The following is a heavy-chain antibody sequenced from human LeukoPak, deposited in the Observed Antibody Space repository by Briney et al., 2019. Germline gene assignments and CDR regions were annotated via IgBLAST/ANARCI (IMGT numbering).Heavy chain of an antibody. CDR3: AKDPTKTDTAMEGDYYMGV. CDR2: ISGSGGST. D-gene: IGHD5-18*01. V-gene: IGHV3-23*01. J-gene: IGHJ6*03. CDR1: GFTFSSYG. Sequence: GGSLRLSCAASGFTFSSYGMSWVRQAPGKGLEWVSAISGSGGSTYYADSVKGRFTISRDNSKNTLYLQMNSLRAEDTAVYYCAKDPTKTDTAMEGDYYMGVWGRGTTVTISS.